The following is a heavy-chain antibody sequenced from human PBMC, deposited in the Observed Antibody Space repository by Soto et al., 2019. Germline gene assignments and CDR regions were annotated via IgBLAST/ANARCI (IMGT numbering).Heavy chain of an antibody. D-gene: IGHD3-22*01. CDR1: GGTFSSYA. V-gene: IGHV1-69*06. CDR3: ARDAWYDSGGYSRPGYYYYGGMDV. CDR2: IIPIFGTA. J-gene: IGHJ6*02. Sequence: QVQLVQSGAEVNKPGSSVKVSCKASGGTFSSYAISWVRQAPGQGLEWMGGIIPIFGTANYAQKFQGRVTITADKSTSTAYRELSSLRADETAVYYCARDAWYDSGGYSRPGYYYYGGMDVWGQGTTVIVSS.